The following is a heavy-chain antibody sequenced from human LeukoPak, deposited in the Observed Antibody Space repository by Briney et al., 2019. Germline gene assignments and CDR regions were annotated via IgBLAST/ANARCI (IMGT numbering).Heavy chain of an antibody. CDR2: IYYSGST. Sequence: SETLSLTCTVSGGSISSSSYLWGLIRQPPGKGLEWIGSIYYSGSTYYNPSLKSRVTISVDTSKNQFSLKLSSVTAADTAVYYCARAYDYSNYAGAYYFDYWGQGTLVTVSS. V-gene: IGHV4-39*07. CDR3: ARAYDYSNYAGAYYFDY. CDR1: GGSISSSSYL. J-gene: IGHJ4*02. D-gene: IGHD4-11*01.